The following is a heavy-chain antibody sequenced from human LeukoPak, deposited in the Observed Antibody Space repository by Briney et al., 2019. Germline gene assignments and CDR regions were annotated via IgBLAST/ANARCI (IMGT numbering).Heavy chain of an antibody. Sequence: SQTLSLTCTVSGGSISSGGYYWSWIRQPPGKGLEWIGYIYHSGSTYYNPSLKSRVTISVDRSKNQFSLKLSSVTAADTAVYYCARCPDPQLFDPWGQGTLVTVSS. V-gene: IGHV4-30-2*01. CDR2: IYHSGST. CDR1: GGSISSGGYY. J-gene: IGHJ5*02. CDR3: ARCPDPQLFDP. D-gene: IGHD1-1*01.